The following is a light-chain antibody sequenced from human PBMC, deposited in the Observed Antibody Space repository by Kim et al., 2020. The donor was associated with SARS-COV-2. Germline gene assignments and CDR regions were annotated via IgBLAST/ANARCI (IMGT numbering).Light chain of an antibody. CDR3: QQYNSYSYT. Sequence: GDRVTITCRASQSISSWLAWYQQKPGKAPKLLIYDASSLESGVPSRFSGSGSGTEFTLTISSLQPDDFATYYCQQYNSYSYTFGQGTSWRS. CDR1: QSISSW. V-gene: IGKV1-5*01. J-gene: IGKJ2*01. CDR2: DAS.